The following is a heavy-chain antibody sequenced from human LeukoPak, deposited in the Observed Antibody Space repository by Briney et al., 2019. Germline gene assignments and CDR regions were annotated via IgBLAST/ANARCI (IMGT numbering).Heavy chain of an antibody. D-gene: IGHD3-22*01. Sequence: PGGSLRLSCAASGFTFSSYWMSWVRQAPGKGLEWVSAISGSGGSTYYADSVKGRVTIPRDNSKNTLYLQMNSLRAEDTAVYYCAKVRMITMIAYDAFDIWGQGTMVTVSS. J-gene: IGHJ3*02. CDR2: ISGSGGST. V-gene: IGHV3-23*01. CDR1: GFTFSSYW. CDR3: AKVRMITMIAYDAFDI.